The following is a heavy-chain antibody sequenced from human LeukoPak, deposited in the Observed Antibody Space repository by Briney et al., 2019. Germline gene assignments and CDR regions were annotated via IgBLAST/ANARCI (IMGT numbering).Heavy chain of an antibody. Sequence: PGGSLRLSCAASGFSFSTSWMHWVRQAPGKGLVWVSRIKSDGISTTYADFVKGRFTISRDNAKNTLYLQMNSLRVEDTAVYYCAKGGSSYSEMDYWGQGTLVTVSS. D-gene: IGHD4-11*01. J-gene: IGHJ4*02. CDR3: AKGGSSYSEMDY. V-gene: IGHV3-74*01. CDR1: GFSFSTSW. CDR2: IKSDGIST.